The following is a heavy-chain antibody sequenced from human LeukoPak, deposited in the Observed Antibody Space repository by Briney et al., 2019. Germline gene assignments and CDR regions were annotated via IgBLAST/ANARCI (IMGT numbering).Heavy chain of an antibody. D-gene: IGHD2-15*01. CDR2: ISSSGSTI. CDR1: GFTFSDYY. V-gene: IGHV3-11*04. CDR3: ARVVVVVAAQYYYFDY. Sequence: PGGSLRLSCAASGFTFSDYYMSWIRQAPGKGLEWVSYISSSGSTIYYADSVKGRFTISRDNAKNSLYLQMNSLRAEDTAVYYSARVVVVVAAQYYYFDYWGQGTLVTVSS. J-gene: IGHJ4*02.